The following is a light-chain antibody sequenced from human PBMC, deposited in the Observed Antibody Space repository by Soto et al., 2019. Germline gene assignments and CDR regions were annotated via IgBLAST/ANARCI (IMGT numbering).Light chain of an antibody. V-gene: IGKV1-5*03. Sequence: DIQMTQSPSTLSASVGDRVTITCRASQSIGSWLAWFQQKAGKAPKLLIYHVSGLESGVPSRFSGSGSGTEFTLTISSLQPDDFATYYCQQYNTNPWTFGQGTKVEIK. CDR3: QQYNTNPWT. CDR2: HVS. CDR1: QSIGSW. J-gene: IGKJ1*01.